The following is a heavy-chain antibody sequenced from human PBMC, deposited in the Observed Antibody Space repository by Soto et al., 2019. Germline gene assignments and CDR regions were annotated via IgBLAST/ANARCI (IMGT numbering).Heavy chain of an antibody. V-gene: IGHV1-18*01. CDR3: ARDLRGGAVAGRVTNDY. CDR1: GYTFTSYG. CDR2: ISAYNGNT. D-gene: IGHD6-19*01. Sequence: ASVKVSCKASGYTFTSYGISWVRQAPGQGIEWMGWISAYNGNTNYAQKLQGRVTMTTDTSTSTAYMELRSLRSDDTAVYYCARDLRGGAVAGRVTNDYWGQGTLVTVSS. J-gene: IGHJ4*02.